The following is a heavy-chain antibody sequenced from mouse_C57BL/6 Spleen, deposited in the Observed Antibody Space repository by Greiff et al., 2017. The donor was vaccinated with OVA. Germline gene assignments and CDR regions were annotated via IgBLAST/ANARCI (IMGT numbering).Heavy chain of an antibody. Sequence: EVKLVESGPELVKPGASVKMSCKASGYTFTDYNMHWVKQSHGKSLEWIGYINPNNGGTSYNQKLKGKATLTVNNSSSTAYMELRSLTSEDSAVYYCTKAYYYAMCYWGQGTSVTVSS. CDR1: GYTFTDYN. CDR3: TKAYYYAMCY. V-gene: IGHV1-22*01. J-gene: IGHJ4*01. D-gene: IGHD6-1*01. CDR2: INPNNGGT.